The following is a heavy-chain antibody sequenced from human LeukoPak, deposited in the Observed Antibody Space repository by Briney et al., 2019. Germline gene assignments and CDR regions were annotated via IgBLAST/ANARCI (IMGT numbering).Heavy chain of an antibody. CDR3: ARGMWELLFDY. J-gene: IGHJ4*02. CDR2: ISSSGSTI. D-gene: IGHD1-26*01. Sequence: GGSLRLSGAASGFTFSDYYMSWIRQAPGKGLEWVSYISSSGSTIYYADSVKGRFTISRDNAKNSLYPQMNSLRAEDTAVYYCARGMWELLFDYWGQGTLVTVSS. CDR1: GFTFSDYY. V-gene: IGHV3-11*04.